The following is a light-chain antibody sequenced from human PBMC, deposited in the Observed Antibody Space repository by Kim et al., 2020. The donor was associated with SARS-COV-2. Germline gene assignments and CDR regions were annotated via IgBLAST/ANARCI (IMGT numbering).Light chain of an antibody. V-gene: IGKV4-1*01. CDR3: QQYYSTPPI. Sequence: DIVMTQSPDSLAVSLGERATLNCKSSQTVLYNSNNKNYLAWYQQKPGQAPKLLIYWASIREYGVSDRFSGRGSETDFTLTISSMQAEYVAVYYCQQYYSTPPIFGQGTKLEI. CDR2: WAS. J-gene: IGKJ2*01. CDR1: QTVLYNSNNKNY.